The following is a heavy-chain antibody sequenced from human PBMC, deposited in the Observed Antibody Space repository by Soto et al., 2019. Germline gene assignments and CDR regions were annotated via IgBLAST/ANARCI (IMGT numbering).Heavy chain of an antibody. D-gene: IGHD2-2*01. CDR3: ARDLRGFCRSANCYGDFDY. CDR2: ISSFNGS. Sequence: QGQLVQSGAEVKKSGATVKVSCKASGFVFSSYGINWVRQAPGQGLEWMGWISSFNGSKYAQKFQDRVTLTTDTPTSKADLELRGLKSDDTAVYYCARDLRGFCRSANCYGDFDYWGQGTLISVSS. J-gene: IGHJ4*02. V-gene: IGHV1-18*01. CDR1: GFVFSSYG.